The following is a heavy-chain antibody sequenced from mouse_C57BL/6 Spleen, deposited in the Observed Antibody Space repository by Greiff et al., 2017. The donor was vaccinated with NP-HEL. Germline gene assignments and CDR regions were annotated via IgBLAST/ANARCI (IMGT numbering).Heavy chain of an antibody. Sequence: VQLQQSGAELAKPGASVKLSCKASGYTFTSYWMHWVKQRPGQGLEWIGYITPSSGYTKYNQKFKDKATLTADKSSSTAYMQLSSLTYEDSAVYYCATAQATDYYAMDYWGQGTSVTVSS. CDR2: ITPSSGYT. V-gene: IGHV1-7*01. CDR3: ATAQATDYYAMDY. D-gene: IGHD3-2*02. CDR1: GYTFTSYW. J-gene: IGHJ4*01.